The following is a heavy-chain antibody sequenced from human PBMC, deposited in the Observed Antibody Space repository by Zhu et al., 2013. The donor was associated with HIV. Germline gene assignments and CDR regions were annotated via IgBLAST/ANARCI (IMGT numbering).Heavy chain of an antibody. CDR2: IIPIFGTA. V-gene: IGHV1-69*01. D-gene: IGHD4-17*01. Sequence: QVQLVQSGAEVKKPGSSVKVSCKASGGTFSSYAISWVRQAPGQGLEWMGGIIPIFGTANYAQKFQGRVTITADESTSTAYMELSSLRSEDTAVYYCARDVTVTTADIVYYYYYYGMDVWGQGTTVTVSS. CDR1: GGTFSSYA. J-gene: IGHJ6*02. CDR3: ARDVTVTTADIVYYYYYYGMDV.